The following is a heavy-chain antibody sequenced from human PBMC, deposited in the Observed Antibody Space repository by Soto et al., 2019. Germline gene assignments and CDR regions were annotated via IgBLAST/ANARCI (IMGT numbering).Heavy chain of an antibody. CDR1: GYTFTSYD. Sequence: QVPLVQSGAEVKKPGASVKVSCKASGYTFTSYDINWVRQATGQGLEWMGWMNPNSGNTGYAQKFQGRVTMTRNTSISTAYMELSSLRSEDTAVYYCARGLNPYYDFWSGSSYWYFDLWGRDTLVTVSS. CDR2: MNPNSGNT. CDR3: ARGLNPYYDFWSGSSYWYFDL. D-gene: IGHD3-3*01. J-gene: IGHJ2*01. V-gene: IGHV1-8*01.